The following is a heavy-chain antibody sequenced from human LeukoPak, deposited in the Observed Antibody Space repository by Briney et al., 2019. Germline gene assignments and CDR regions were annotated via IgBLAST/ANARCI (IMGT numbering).Heavy chain of an antibody. CDR3: AGDYMVRGVTYWFDP. D-gene: IGHD3-10*01. V-gene: IGHV1-69*06. CDR2: IIPIFGTA. J-gene: IGHJ5*02. CDR1: GGTFSSYA. Sequence: GASVKVSCKASGGTFSSYAISWVRQAPGQGLERMGGIIPIFGTANYAQKFQGRVTITADKSTSTAYMELSSLRSEDTAVYYCAGDYMVRGVTYWFDPWGQGTLVTVSS.